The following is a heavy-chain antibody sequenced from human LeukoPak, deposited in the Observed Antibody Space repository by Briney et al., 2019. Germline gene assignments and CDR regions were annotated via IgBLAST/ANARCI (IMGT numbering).Heavy chain of an antibody. CDR1: GYTFTSYY. CDR3: ARKSGYYSWTSLLDY. CDR2: INPSGGST. Sequence: ASVKVSCKASGYTFTSYYMHWVRQAPGQGLEWMGIINPSGGSTSYAQRFQGRVTMTRDTSTSTVYMELSSLRSEDTAVYYCARKSGYYSWTSLLDYWGQGTLVTVSS. V-gene: IGHV1-46*01. D-gene: IGHD3-3*01. J-gene: IGHJ4*02.